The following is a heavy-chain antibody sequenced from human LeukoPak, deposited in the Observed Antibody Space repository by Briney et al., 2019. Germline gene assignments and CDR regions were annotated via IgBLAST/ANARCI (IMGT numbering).Heavy chain of an antibody. Sequence: SETLSLTCAVSGDSISSNKWWHWVRQAPGKGLEWIGEVYRSGTANYNPSLKNRVTISVDKSKNQFSLNLRSVTAADTAVYYCARDSGWHSDSWGQGTLVTVSS. CDR2: VYRSGTA. CDR1: GDSISSNKW. D-gene: IGHD6-19*01. J-gene: IGHJ5*01. V-gene: IGHV4-4*02. CDR3: ARDSGWHSDS.